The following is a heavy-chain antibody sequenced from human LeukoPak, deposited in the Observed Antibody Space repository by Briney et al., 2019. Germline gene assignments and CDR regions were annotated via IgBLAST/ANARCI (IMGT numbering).Heavy chain of an antibody. CDR3: ARLDVDTAKIDY. CDR1: GGSISSYY. D-gene: IGHD5-18*01. V-gene: IGHV4-59*08. J-gene: IGHJ4*02. Sequence: SETLSLTCTVSGGSISSYYWSWIRQPPGKGLEWIGYIYYSGSTNYNPSLKSRVTISVGTSKNQFSLKLISVTAADTAAYYCARLDVDTAKIDYWGQGSLVTVSS. CDR2: IYYSGST.